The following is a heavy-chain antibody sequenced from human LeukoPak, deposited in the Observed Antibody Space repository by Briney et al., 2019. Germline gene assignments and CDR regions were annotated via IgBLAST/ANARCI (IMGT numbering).Heavy chain of an antibody. V-gene: IGHV1-18*01. J-gene: IGHJ3*02. CDR1: GYTFTSYG. Sequence: ASVKVSCKASGYTFTSYGISWVRQAPGQGLERMGWISAYNGNTNYAQKLQGRVTMTTDTSTSTAYMELRSLRSDDTAVYYCARRKVGATFRIAFDIWGQGTMVTVSS. D-gene: IGHD1-26*01. CDR2: ISAYNGNT. CDR3: ARRKVGATFRIAFDI.